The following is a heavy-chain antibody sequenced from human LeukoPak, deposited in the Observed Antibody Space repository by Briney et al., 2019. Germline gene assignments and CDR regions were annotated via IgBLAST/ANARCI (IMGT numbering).Heavy chain of an antibody. V-gene: IGHV1-2*02. CDR3: ARGGAARLFRDLPDY. CDR1: GYTFTGYY. J-gene: IGHJ4*02. D-gene: IGHD6-6*01. CDR2: INPNSGGT. Sequence: ASVKVSCKASGYTFTGYYMHWVRQAPGQGLEWMGWINPNSGGTNYAQKFQGRVTMTRDTSISTAYMELSRLRSDDTAVYYCARGGAARLFRDLPDYWGQGTLVTVSS.